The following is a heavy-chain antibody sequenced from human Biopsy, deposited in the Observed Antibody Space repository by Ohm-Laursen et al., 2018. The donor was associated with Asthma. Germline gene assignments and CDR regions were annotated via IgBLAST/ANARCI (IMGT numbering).Heavy chain of an antibody. V-gene: IGHV4-39*01. CDR1: SGSGGYMRRGNYY. CDR3: VRGSSSWHHGPFHYYYGLDV. CDR2: FYYSGTT. D-gene: IGHD6-13*01. Sequence: SETLSLTCSLSSGSGGYMRRGNYYWGWIRQPPGKGLEWIGSFYYSGTTYYNPSLESRVTVSAHTLKNQFSLKLTSVTAADTAVYYCVRGSSSWHHGPFHYYYGLDVWGQGTTATVSS. J-gene: IGHJ6*02.